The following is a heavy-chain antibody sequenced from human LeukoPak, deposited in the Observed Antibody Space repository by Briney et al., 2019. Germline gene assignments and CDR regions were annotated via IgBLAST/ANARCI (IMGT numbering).Heavy chain of an antibody. V-gene: IGHV4-59*08. CDR3: ARSSSTSCSFEY. Sequence: SETLSLTCTVSGGSICSYYWSWIRQPPGKGLEWIGSIYHSGSTYYNPSLKSRVTISVDTSKNQFSLKLSSVTAADTAVYYCARSSSTSCSFEYWGQGTLVTVSS. J-gene: IGHJ4*02. D-gene: IGHD2-2*01. CDR1: GGSICSYY. CDR2: IYHSGST.